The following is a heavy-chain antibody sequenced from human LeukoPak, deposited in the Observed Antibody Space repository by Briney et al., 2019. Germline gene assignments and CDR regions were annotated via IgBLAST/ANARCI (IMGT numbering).Heavy chain of an antibody. CDR2: VYYKGST. Sequence: PSETLSLTCTVSGGSISSSSYYWGWIRQPPGKGLEWIGSVYYKGSTYYIPSLKSRVSISVDTSKNQFSLKVTSVTAADTAVYYCAREWQYQFDYWGQGSLVTVSS. CDR1: GGSISSSSYY. CDR3: AREWQYQFDY. V-gene: IGHV4-39*07. J-gene: IGHJ4*02. D-gene: IGHD4-11*01.